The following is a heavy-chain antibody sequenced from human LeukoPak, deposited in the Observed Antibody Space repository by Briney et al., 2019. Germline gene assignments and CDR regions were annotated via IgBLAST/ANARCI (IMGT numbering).Heavy chain of an antibody. CDR2: TYYTGNT. CDR1: GGSISSYY. J-gene: IGHJ5*02. D-gene: IGHD3-10*01. CDR3: AKVRVWFGFHDWFDP. Sequence: SETLSLTCTVSGGSISSYYWSWIRQPPGKGLEWIGTTYYTGNTYYNPSLKSRVTISLDTSKNQFSLKLTSVTAADTAVYYCAKVRVWFGFHDWFDPWGQGTLVTVSS. V-gene: IGHV4-59*12.